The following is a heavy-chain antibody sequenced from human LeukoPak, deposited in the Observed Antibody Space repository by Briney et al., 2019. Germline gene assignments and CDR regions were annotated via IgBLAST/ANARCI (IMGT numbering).Heavy chain of an antibody. J-gene: IGHJ4*02. CDR1: GFTFSSYS. CDR2: ISSSSSYI. CDR3: AVYSSRDY. D-gene: IGHD6-13*01. Sequence: GWSLRLSCAASGFTFSSYSLNWVRQAPGKGLEWVSSISSSSSYIYYADSVKGRFTISRDNAKNSLYLQMNSLRAEDTAVYYCAVYSSRDYWGQGTLVTVSS. V-gene: IGHV3-21*01.